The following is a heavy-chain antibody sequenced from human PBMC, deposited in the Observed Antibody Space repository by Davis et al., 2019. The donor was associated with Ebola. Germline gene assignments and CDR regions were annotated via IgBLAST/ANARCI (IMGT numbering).Heavy chain of an antibody. J-gene: IGHJ6*03. D-gene: IGHD2-2*01. CDR2: INPSGGST. V-gene: IGHV1-46*01. CDR3: ARDPGYCSSTSCYDMDV. Sequence: ASVKVSCKASGYTFTGYYIHWVRQAPGQGLEWMGIINPSGGSTSYAQKFQGRVTMTRDTSTSTVYMELSSLRSEDTAVYYCARDPGYCSSTSCYDMDVWGKGTTVTVSS. CDR1: GYTFTGYY.